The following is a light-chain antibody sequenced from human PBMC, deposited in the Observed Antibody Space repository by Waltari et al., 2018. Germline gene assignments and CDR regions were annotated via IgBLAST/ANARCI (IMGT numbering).Light chain of an antibody. V-gene: IGKV1-6*01. J-gene: IGKJ1*01. CDR3: LQDYNYPRA. CDR2: AAS. Sequence: AIQMTPSPSSLSASVGDRVTITCRASQDIKNDLGWYQQKPGKAPKLLIKAASRLQTGVPSRFSGSASGTDFTLTISSLQPEDFATYYCLQDYNYPRAFGQGTKVEIK. CDR1: QDIKND.